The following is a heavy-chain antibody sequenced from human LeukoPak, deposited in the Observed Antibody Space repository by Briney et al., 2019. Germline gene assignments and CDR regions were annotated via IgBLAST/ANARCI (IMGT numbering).Heavy chain of an antibody. CDR2: IIPIFGTT. CDR1: GGTFSSYA. CDR3: ARAQPGYSGRYYYYGMDV. D-gene: IGHD5-12*01. Sequence: GASVKVSCKASGGTFSSYAITWVRQAPGEGLEWMGGIIPIFGTTNYVQKFQGRVTITADESTSTAYMELSSLRSEDTAEYYCARAQPGYSGRYYYYGMDVWGQGTTVTVSS. J-gene: IGHJ6*02. V-gene: IGHV1-69*01.